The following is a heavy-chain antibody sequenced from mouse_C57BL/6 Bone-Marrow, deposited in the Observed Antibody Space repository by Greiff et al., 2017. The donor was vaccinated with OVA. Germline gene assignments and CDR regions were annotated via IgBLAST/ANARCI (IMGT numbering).Heavy chain of an antibody. CDR3: AREDYGSSSWYFDV. J-gene: IGHJ1*03. Sequence: EVQLVESGGGLVQPGGSLKLSCAASGIAFSRYWMSWVRRAPGKGLEWIGEINPDSSTINYAPSLKDKFIISRDNAKNTLYLQMSKVRSEDTALYYCAREDYGSSSWYFDVWGTGTTVTVSS. D-gene: IGHD1-1*01. CDR2: INPDSSTI. V-gene: IGHV4-1*01. CDR1: GIAFSRYW.